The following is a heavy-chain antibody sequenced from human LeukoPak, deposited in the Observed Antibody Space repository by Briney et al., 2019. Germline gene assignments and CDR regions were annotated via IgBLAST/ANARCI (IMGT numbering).Heavy chain of an antibody. CDR1: GFTFSSYG. D-gene: IGHD6-13*01. CDR3: AREHIEAAAVRRYFDY. CDR2: IWYDGSNK. Sequence: GGSLRLSCAASGFTFSSYGMHWVRQAPGKGLEWVAVIWYDGSNKYCADSVKGRFTISRDNSKNTLYLQMNSLRAEDTAVYYCAREHIEAAAVRRYFDYWGQGTLVTVSS. V-gene: IGHV3-33*01. J-gene: IGHJ4*02.